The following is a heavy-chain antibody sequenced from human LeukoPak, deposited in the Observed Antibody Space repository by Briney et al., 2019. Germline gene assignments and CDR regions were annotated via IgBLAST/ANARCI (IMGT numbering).Heavy chain of an antibody. CDR2: IYTSGST. V-gene: IGHV4-61*02. CDR1: GGSISSGSYY. Sequence: SETLSLTCTVSGGSISSGSYYWSWIRQPAGKGLEWIGRIYTSGSTNYNPSLKSRVTISVDTSKNQFSLKLSSVTAADTAVYCCARDRKVVKQWLVDAFDIWGQGTMVTVSS. D-gene: IGHD6-19*01. CDR3: ARDRKVVKQWLVDAFDI. J-gene: IGHJ3*02.